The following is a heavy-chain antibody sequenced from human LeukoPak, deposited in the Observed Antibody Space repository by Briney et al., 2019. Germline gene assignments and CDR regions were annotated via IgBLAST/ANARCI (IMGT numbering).Heavy chain of an antibody. CDR1: GFTFSSYE. V-gene: IGHV3-48*03. J-gene: IGHJ6*02. CDR3: AGNSLITIFGVVIPGGMDV. D-gene: IGHD3-3*01. CDR2: ISSSGSTI. Sequence: WGSLRLSCAASGFTFSSYEMNWVRQAPGKGLEWVSYISSSGSTIYYADSVKGRFTISRDNAKNSLYLQMNSLRAEDTAVYYCAGNSLITIFGVVIPGGMDVWGQGSTVTVSS.